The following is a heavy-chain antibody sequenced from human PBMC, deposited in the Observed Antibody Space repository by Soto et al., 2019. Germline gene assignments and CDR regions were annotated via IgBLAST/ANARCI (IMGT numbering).Heavy chain of an antibody. V-gene: IGHV3-9*01. D-gene: IGHD6-19*01. CDR3: AKDFGSGSYYYYYGMQV. CDR1: VCTFDDYA. CDR2: ISWNSDSI. J-gene: IGHJ6*01. Sequence: PVGSLRLSCASSVCTFDDYAMHWVRQSPGKCLEWVSGISWNSDSIGYADSVKGRFTISRDNAKNSLYLQMNSLRAEDTALYYCAKDFGSGSYYYYYGMQVWGQGTTVKGSS.